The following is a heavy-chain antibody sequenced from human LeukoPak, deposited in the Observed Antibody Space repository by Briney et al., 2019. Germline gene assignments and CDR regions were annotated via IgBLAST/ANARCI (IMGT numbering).Heavy chain of an antibody. CDR3: ARDGSLYYGMDV. CDR2: INPSGGST. D-gene: IGHD1-26*01. Sequence: GASVKVCCKASGYTFTSYYMHWVRQAPGQGLEWMGIINPSGGSTSYAQKFQGRVTMTRDTSTSTVYMELSSLRSEDTAVYYCARDGSLYYGMDVWGQGTTVTVSS. J-gene: IGHJ6*02. V-gene: IGHV1-46*01. CDR1: GYTFTSYY.